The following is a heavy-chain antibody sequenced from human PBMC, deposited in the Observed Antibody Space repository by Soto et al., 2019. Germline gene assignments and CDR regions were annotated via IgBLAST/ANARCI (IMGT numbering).Heavy chain of an antibody. V-gene: IGHV1-24*01. CDR3: ATVARGYCTNGVCYSFDY. Sequence: GASVKVSCKVSGYTLTELSMQWVRQAPGKGLEWMGGFDPEDGETIYAQKFQGRVTMTEDTSTDTAYMELSSLRSEDTAVYYCATVARGYCTNGVCYSFDYWGQGTLVTVSS. CDR2: FDPEDGET. D-gene: IGHD2-8*01. CDR1: GYTLTELS. J-gene: IGHJ4*02.